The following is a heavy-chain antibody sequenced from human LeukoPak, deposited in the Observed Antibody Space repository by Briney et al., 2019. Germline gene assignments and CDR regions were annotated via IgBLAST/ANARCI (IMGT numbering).Heavy chain of an antibody. CDR3: ARDKGSCSSTSCSPNYYMDV. V-gene: IGHV4-4*07. CDR1: GGSISSYY. Sequence: SETLSLTCTVSGGSISSYYWSWIRQPAGKGREWIGRIYTSGSTNYNPSLKSRVTMSVDTSKNQFSLKLSSVTAADTAVYYCARDKGSCSSTSCSPNYYMDVWGKGTTVTVSS. CDR2: IYTSGST. D-gene: IGHD2-2*01. J-gene: IGHJ6*03.